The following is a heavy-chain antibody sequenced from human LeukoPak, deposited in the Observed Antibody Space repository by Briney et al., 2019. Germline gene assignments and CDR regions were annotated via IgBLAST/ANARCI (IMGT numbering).Heavy chain of an antibody. J-gene: IGHJ6*02. CDR2: ISGRGGST. CDR1: GFTFSSYA. CDR3: AKELTLLDYGRGYYYYGLDV. D-gene: IGHD4-17*01. V-gene: IGHV3-23*01. Sequence: GGSLRLSCAASGFTFSSYAMSWVRQDPGEGLEWVSAISGRGGSTYYADSVKGRFTISRDNSKNTLYLQMNSLRAEDTAVYYCAKELTLLDYGRGYYYYGLDVWGQGTTLTVSS.